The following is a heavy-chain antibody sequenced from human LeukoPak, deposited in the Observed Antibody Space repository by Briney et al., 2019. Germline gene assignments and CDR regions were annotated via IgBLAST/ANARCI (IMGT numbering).Heavy chain of an antibody. V-gene: IGHV3-74*01. CDR2: INSDGSST. D-gene: IGHD5-24*01. CDR3: VRGRYYFDH. Sequence: PGGSLRLSCAASRFSFNTYWMHWVRQAPGMGLVWVSRINSDGSSTSYADSVKGRFTISRDNAKNTLYLQMNKLRAEDTAVYYCVRGRYYFDHWGQGTLVTVSS. CDR1: RFSFNTYW. J-gene: IGHJ4*02.